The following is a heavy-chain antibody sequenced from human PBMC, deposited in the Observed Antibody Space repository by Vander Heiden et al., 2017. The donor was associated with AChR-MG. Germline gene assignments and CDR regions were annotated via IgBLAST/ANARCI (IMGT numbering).Heavy chain of an antibody. CDR1: GYTFTSYA. CDR3: ARDWFSNFDY. Sequence: QVQLVQSGAEVKKPGASVKVSCKAFGYTFTSYAMHWVRQAPGQMHEWVRWINAGNGNTKYSQKFQGRVTITRDTSASTAYMELSSLRSEDTAVYYCARDWFSNFDYWGQGTLVTVSS. CDR2: INAGNGNT. J-gene: IGHJ4*02. V-gene: IGHV1-3*01. D-gene: IGHD3-10*01.